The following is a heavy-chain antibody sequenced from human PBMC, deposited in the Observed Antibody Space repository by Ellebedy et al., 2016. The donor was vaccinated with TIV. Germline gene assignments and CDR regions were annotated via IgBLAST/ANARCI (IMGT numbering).Heavy chain of an antibody. CDR1: GFTLSSYD. Sequence: PGGSLRLSCAASGFTLSSYDMHWVRQAPGKGLDWVSHISSSSSSVYYADSVKGRVTISRDNAQNSLYLQMNSLRAEDTAIYYCVAFGDTAYWGQGTLVTVSS. V-gene: IGHV3-48*01. D-gene: IGHD3-10*01. J-gene: IGHJ4*02. CDR3: VAFGDTAY. CDR2: ISSSSSSV.